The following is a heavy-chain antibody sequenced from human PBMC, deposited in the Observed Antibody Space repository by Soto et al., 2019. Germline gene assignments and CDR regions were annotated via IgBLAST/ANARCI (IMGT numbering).Heavy chain of an antibody. CDR2: ISYDGSNK. J-gene: IGHJ4*02. CDR3: AKDPSGYDDY. CDR1: GFTFSSYG. V-gene: IGHV3-30*18. Sequence: GGSLRLSCAASGFTFSSYGMHWVRQAPGKGLEWVAVISYDGSNKYYADSVKGRFTISRDNSKNTLYLQMNSLRAEDTAVYYCAKDPSGYDDYCXQGTLVTVSS. D-gene: IGHD5-12*01.